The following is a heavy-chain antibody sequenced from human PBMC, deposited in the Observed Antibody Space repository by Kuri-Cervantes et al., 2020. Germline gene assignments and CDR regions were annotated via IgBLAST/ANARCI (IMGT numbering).Heavy chain of an antibody. V-gene: IGHV4-4*02. J-gene: IGHJ3*02. D-gene: IGHD4-17*01. CDR2: IYHSGST. CDR1: GVSFSSNNW. CDR3: ARHGVSTVTGGGAFDI. Sequence: SQTLSLTCAVSGVSFSSNNWWSWVRQPPGKGLEWIGEIYHSGSTNYNPSLKSRVTISVDTSKNQFSLKLSSVTAADTAVYYCARHGVSTVTGGGAFDIWGQGTMVTVSS.